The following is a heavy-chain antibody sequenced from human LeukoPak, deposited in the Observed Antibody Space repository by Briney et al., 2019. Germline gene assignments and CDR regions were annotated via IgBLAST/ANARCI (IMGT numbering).Heavy chain of an antibody. J-gene: IGHJ4*02. Sequence: AGGSLRLSCAASGFTFSSYWMHWVRQAPGKGLVWVSRINSDGSSTSYADSVKGRFTISRDNAKNTLYLQMNSLRAEDTAVYYCAKGGYYDFWSGYYLGDYWGQGTLVTVSS. CDR2: INSDGSST. CDR1: GFTFSSYW. CDR3: AKGGYYDFWSGYYLGDY. V-gene: IGHV3-74*01. D-gene: IGHD3-3*01.